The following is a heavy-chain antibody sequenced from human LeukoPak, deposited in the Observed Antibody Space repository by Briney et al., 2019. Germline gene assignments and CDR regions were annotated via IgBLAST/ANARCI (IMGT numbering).Heavy chain of an antibody. CDR2: INHSGST. CDR3: ARGRRAMTTVTMFDY. J-gene: IGHJ4*02. Sequence: SETLSLTCAVYGGSFSGYYWSWIRQPPGKGLEWIGEINHSGSTNYNPSLKSRVTISVDTSKNQFSLKLSSVTAADTAVYYCARGRRAMTTVTMFDYWGQGTLVTVSS. D-gene: IGHD4-17*01. CDR1: GGSFSGYY. V-gene: IGHV4-34*01.